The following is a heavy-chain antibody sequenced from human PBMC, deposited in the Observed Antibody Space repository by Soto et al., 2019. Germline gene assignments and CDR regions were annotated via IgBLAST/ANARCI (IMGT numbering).Heavy chain of an antibody. CDR3: VRIRNTRGSGWYYFDY. CDR1: GFSLSTSGMC. Sequence: SGPTLVNPTQTLTLTCTCSGFSLSTSGMCVSWIRQPPGKALEWLALIDWGDEKYYSTSLKTRLTISKDTSKNQVVLTMTNMDPVDTATYYCVRIRNTRGSGWYYFDYWGQGTLVTVSS. D-gene: IGHD6-19*01. CDR2: IDWGDEK. J-gene: IGHJ4*02. V-gene: IGHV2-70*01.